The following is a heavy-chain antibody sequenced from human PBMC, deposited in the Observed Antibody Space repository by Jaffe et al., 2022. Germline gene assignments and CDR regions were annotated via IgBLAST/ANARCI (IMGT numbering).Heavy chain of an antibody. CDR3: ATAGRLYGHTPRHDY. J-gene: IGHJ4*02. Sequence: QVQLQESGPGLVKPSETLSLTCAVSGYSISSGYYWGWIRQPPGKGLEWIGSIYHSGSTYYNPSLKSRVTISVDTSKNQFSLKLSSVTAADTAVYYCATAGRLYGHTPRHDYWGQGTLVTVSS. CDR2: IYHSGST. V-gene: IGHV4-38-2*01. D-gene: IGHD3-10*01. CDR1: GYSISSGYY.